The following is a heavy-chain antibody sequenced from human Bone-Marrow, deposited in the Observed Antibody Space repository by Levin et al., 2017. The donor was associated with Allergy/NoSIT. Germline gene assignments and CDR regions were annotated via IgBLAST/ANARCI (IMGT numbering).Heavy chain of an antibody. D-gene: IGHD6-25*01. CDR3: AHRRIASAGSHFDQ. V-gene: IGHV2-5*02. J-gene: IGHJ4*02. CDR1: GLSLSAHGVG. Sequence: QTLSLTCTVSGLSLSAHGVGVAWIRQPPGKALEWLALIYWDDDKRFRSSLRSRITITKDTSKNQVVFTMTNMHPADTATYYCAHRRIASAGSHFDQWGQGILVTVAS. CDR2: IYWDDDK.